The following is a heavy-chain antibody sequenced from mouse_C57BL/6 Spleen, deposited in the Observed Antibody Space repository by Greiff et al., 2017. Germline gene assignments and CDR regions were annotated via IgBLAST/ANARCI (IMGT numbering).Heavy chain of an antibody. Sequence: EESGPGLVKPSQSLSLTCSVTGYSITSGYYWNWIRPFPGNKLEWMGFISYDGSTNYNPSLKNRITITLDTSKNPFFLKLNSVTTEDTATYYCASAFITPYAMDYWGQGTSGTVSS. V-gene: IGHV3-6*01. CDR2: ISYDGST. CDR3: ASAFITPYAMDY. CDR1: GYSITSGYY. D-gene: IGHD1-1*01. J-gene: IGHJ4*01.